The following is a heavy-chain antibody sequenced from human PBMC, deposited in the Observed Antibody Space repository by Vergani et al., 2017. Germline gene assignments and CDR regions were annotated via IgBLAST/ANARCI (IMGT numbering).Heavy chain of an antibody. J-gene: IGHJ6*02. Sequence: QVQLVESGGGVVQPGRSLRLSCAASGFTFSSYGMHWVRQAPGKGLEWVAVISYDGSNKYYADSVKGRFTISRDNSKNTLYLQINSLRSKDTAVYYCAKDGYGSGSYLVGGMDVWGQGTTVTVSS. V-gene: IGHV3-30*18. CDR3: AKDGYGSGSYLVGGMDV. D-gene: IGHD3-10*01. CDR1: GFTFSSYG. CDR2: ISYDGSNK.